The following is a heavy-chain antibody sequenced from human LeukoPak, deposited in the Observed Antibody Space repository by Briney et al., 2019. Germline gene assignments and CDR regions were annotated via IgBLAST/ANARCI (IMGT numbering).Heavy chain of an antibody. CDR1: EFTFSSYE. CDR2: ISSSGSTI. Sequence: SGGSLRLSCTASEFTFSSYEMNWVRQAPGKGLEWVSYISSSGSTIYYADSVKGRFTISRDNAKNSLYLQMNSLRAEDTAVYYCAELGITMIGGVWGKGTKVTTSS. D-gene: IGHD3-10*02. J-gene: IGHJ6*04. V-gene: IGHV3-48*03. CDR3: AELGITMIGGV.